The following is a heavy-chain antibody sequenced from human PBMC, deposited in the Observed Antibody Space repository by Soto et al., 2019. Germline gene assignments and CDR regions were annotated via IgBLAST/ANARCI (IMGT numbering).Heavy chain of an antibody. Sequence: ASVKFSCKASGYTFTGYYMHWVRQAPGQGLEWMGWINPNSGGTNYAQKFQGWVTMTRDTSISTAYMELSRLRSDDTAVYYCARELLYYYYGMDVWGQGTTVTVSS. CDR2: INPNSGGT. D-gene: IGHD2-21*02. V-gene: IGHV1-2*04. CDR3: ARELLYYYYGMDV. CDR1: GYTFTGYY. J-gene: IGHJ6*02.